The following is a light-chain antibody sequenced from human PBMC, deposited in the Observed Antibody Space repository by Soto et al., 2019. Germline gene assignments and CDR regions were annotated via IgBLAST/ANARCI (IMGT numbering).Light chain of an antibody. CDR2: WAS. CDR1: QSVLYSSNNKNY. J-gene: IGKJ2*01. CDR3: QQYYRTLVT. V-gene: IGKV4-1*01. Sequence: DIVMTQSPDSLAVSLGERATINCKSSQSVLYSSNNKNYLAWYQQKPGQPPKLLIYWASTRESGVPDRFSGSGFVTDFTLTISSLQAEDVAVYYCQQYYRTLVTFGQGTKLEIK.